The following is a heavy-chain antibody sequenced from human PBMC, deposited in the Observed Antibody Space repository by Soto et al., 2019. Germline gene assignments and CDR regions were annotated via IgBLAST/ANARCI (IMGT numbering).Heavy chain of an antibody. CDR2: IWSDGSVE. Sequence: QVQLVESGGGVAQPGGSLRLSCAASGLTFSTHGFHWVRQAAGKGLEWVAMIWSDGSVEFYADSVKGRFTVSRDNSKNTVFLQMNNLRAEDTALYFCARDRWERVTDSWGPGTLVTVSS. D-gene: IGHD1-1*01. V-gene: IGHV3-33*01. CDR3: ARDRWERVTDS. J-gene: IGHJ5*01. CDR1: GLTFSTHG.